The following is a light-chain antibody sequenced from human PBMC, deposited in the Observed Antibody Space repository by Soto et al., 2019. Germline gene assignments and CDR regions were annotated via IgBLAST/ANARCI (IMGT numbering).Light chain of an antibody. V-gene: IGLV1-40*01. J-gene: IGLJ1*01. Sequence: QSVLTQPPSVSGAPGQRVTISCTGSSSNIGAGYDVHWYQQLPGTAPKLLIYGNSNRPSGVPDRFSGSKSGTSASLAITGLQAEDEADYYCQSYDSSLSGPYGFGTGTKVTVL. CDR3: QSYDSSLSGPYG. CDR1: SSNIGAGYD. CDR2: GNS.